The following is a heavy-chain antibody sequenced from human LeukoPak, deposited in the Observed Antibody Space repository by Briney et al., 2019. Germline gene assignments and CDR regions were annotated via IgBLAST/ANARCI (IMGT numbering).Heavy chain of an antibody. CDR2: INSDGSRT. Sequence: GGSLRLSCAASGFTFSSYCMHWVRQAPGKGLVWVSRINSDGSRTTYADSVKGRFTISRDNAKNTLHLQMNSLRAEDTAVYYCARRFRYSSGWYGDYWGQGTLVTVSS. D-gene: IGHD6-19*01. CDR3: ARRFRYSSGWYGDY. V-gene: IGHV3-74*01. J-gene: IGHJ4*02. CDR1: GFTFSSYC.